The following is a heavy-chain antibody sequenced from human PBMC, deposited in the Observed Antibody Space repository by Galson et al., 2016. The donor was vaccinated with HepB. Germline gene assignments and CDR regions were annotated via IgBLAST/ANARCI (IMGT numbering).Heavy chain of an antibody. D-gene: IGHD3-16*02. J-gene: IGHJ4*02. CDR3: ARDDDYVWGTYRYSRTVPQYYFDY. CDR2: ISWNSGRI. CDR1: GFTFDVYA. V-gene: IGHV3-9*01. Sequence: SLRLSCAASGFTFDVYAMHWVRQAPGKGLEWVSGISWNSGRIGYADSVKGRFTISRDNAKNSLFLQMNSLRPEDTALYYCARDDDYVWGTYRYSRTVPQYYFDYWGQGTLVTVSS.